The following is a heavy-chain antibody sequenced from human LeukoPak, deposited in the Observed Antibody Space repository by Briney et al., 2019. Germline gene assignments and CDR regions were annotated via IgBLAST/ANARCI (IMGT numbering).Heavy chain of an antibody. Sequence: ASVKVSCRASGYTFTSYYMHWVRQAPGQGLEWMGIIDPSGGSTSYAQKFQGRVTMTRDTSTSTVYMELSSLRSEDTAVYYCARGGAPQDWFDPWGQGTLVTVSS. CDR1: GYTFTSYY. V-gene: IGHV1-46*01. CDR2: IDPSGGST. CDR3: ARGGAPQDWFDP. J-gene: IGHJ5*02.